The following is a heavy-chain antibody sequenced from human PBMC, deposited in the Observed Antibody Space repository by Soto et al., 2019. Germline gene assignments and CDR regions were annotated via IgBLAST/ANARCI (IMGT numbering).Heavy chain of an antibody. CDR3: ARWLRWYRYWYFDL. J-gene: IGHJ2*01. Sequence: QVQLVESGGGLVKPGGSLRLSCAASGFTFSDYYMSWIRQATGKGREWVSYISSSGSTIYYADAVKGRFTISRDHAKNSLYLQMNSLRAEDPAVYYCARWLRWYRYWYFDLWGRGTLVTVSS. CDR2: ISSSGSTI. CDR1: GFTFSDYY. V-gene: IGHV3-11*01. D-gene: IGHD4-17*01.